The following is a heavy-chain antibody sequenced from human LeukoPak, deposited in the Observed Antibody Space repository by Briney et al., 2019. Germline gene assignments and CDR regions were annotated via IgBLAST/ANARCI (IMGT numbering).Heavy chain of an antibody. CDR3: ARDQTYYYDSSGYYDAFDI. D-gene: IGHD3-22*01. Sequence: GGSLRLSCAASGFIVSSNHMSWVRQAPGKGLEWVANIKEDGTVKYYVDSVKGRFTISRDNAKNSLYLQMNSLRAEDTAVYYCARDQTYYYDSSGYYDAFDIWGQGTMVTVSS. CDR1: GFIVSSNH. J-gene: IGHJ3*02. CDR2: IKEDGTVK. V-gene: IGHV3-7*01.